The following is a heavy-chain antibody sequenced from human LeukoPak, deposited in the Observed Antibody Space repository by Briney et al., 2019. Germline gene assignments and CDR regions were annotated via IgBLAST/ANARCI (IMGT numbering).Heavy chain of an antibody. J-gene: IGHJ4*02. D-gene: IGHD6-6*01. CDR1: GYTFTSSD. V-gene: IGHV1-8*01. CDR2: MNPNSGNT. Sequence: ASVKVSCKASGYTFTSSDINWVRQATGQGLEWMGSMNPNSGNTGYAQKFQGRVTMTRNTSISTAYMELSSLRSEDTAVYYCARGSSRGSSSDFDYWGQGTLVTVSS. CDR3: ARGSSRGSSSDFDY.